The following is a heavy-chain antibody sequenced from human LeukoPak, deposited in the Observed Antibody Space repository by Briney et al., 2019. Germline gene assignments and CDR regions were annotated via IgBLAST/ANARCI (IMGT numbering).Heavy chain of an antibody. CDR1: GFTFSSYA. CDR3: AKDRAYAFDI. V-gene: IGHV3-23*01. J-gene: IGHJ3*02. D-gene: IGHD3-10*01. Sequence: PGGSLRLSCAASGFTFSSYAMSWVRQAPGKGLEWLSVISGSGGSTYYADSVKGRFTISRDNSKNTLYLQMNSLRVEDTAVYYCAKDRAYAFDIWGQGTMVTVSS. CDR2: ISGSGGST.